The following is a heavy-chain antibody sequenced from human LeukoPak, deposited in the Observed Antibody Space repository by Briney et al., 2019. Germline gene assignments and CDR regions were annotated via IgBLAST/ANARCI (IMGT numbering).Heavy chain of an antibody. D-gene: IGHD6-13*01. J-gene: IGHJ3*02. V-gene: IGHV4-59*01. Sequence: SETLSLTCTVSGGSMNDYYWTWIRQPPGRGLEWIGYMYYSGSTKYNPSLKSRLTISLDRSRNQFSLKMTSVNTADTAVYYCARERNSSSWYIPGEAFDIWGQGTMVTVSS. CDR1: GGSMNDYY. CDR3: ARERNSSSWYIPGEAFDI. CDR2: MYYSGST.